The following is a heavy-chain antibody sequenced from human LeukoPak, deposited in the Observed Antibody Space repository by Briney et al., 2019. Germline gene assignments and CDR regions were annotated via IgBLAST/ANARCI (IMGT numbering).Heavy chain of an antibody. J-gene: IGHJ5*02. CDR3: ARGIVAEGST. Sequence: PSETLSLTCAVYGGSFSGYYWSWIRQPPGKGLEWIGEINHSGSTNYNPSLKSRVTISIDTSKNQFSLKLSSVTAADTAVYYCARGIVAEGSTWGQGTLVTVSS. CDR2: INHSGST. D-gene: IGHD6-13*01. CDR1: GGSFSGYY. V-gene: IGHV4-34*01.